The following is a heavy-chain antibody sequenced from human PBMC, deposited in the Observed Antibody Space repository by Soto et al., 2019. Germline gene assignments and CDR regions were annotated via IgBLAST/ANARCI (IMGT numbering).Heavy chain of an antibody. CDR2: IYYSGST. J-gene: IGHJ5*02. CDR1: GGSISSSSYY. CDR3: ARHVIVVVVAATENWSDP. Sequence: SETLSLTCTVSGGSISSSSYYWGWIRQPPGKGLEWIGSIYYSGSTYYNPSLKSRVTISVDTSKNQFSLKLSSVTAADTAVYYCARHVIVVVVAATENWSDPWGQGTLVTVSS. V-gene: IGHV4-39*01. D-gene: IGHD2-15*01.